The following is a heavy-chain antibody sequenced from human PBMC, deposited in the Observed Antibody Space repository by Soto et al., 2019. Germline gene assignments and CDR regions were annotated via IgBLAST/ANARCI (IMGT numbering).Heavy chain of an antibody. CDR2: VYTSGST. CDR1: DDSIGPYY. V-gene: IGHV4-4*08. CDR3: AREVVGNTWPGIFDS. Sequence: QEQLRESGPGLVKPSETLSLTCSISDDSIGPYYWTWIRQTPRKELQWIGYVYTSGSTKYNSSLKSRVTISLDASNSQFSLTMSSVTAADTGVYYCAREVVGNTWPGIFDSWGRGTRVVVSS. J-gene: IGHJ4*02.